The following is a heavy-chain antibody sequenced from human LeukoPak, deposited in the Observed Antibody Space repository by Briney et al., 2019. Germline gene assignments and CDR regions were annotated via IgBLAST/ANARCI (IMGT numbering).Heavy chain of an antibody. V-gene: IGHV1-46*01. CDR2: INPSGGST. CDR1: GYTFTSYY. J-gene: IGHJ1*01. Sequence: ASVKVSCKASGYTFTSYYMHWVRQAPGQGLEWMGIINPSGGSTSYAQKFQGRVTMTRDTSTSTVYMELSSLRSEDTAVYYCARMYYYDSSGYPEYFQHWGQGTLVTVSS. D-gene: IGHD3-22*01. CDR3: ARMYYYDSSGYPEYFQH.